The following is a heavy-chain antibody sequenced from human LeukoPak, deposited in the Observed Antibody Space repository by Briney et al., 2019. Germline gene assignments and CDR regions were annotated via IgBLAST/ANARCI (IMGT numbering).Heavy chain of an antibody. V-gene: IGHV4-59*08. J-gene: IGHJ4*02. Sequence: ASETLSLTCTVSGGSISSYYWSWIRQPPGKGLEYIGYISPSGNTNYSPSLRSRVTISVDTSRNQFSLDLNSVTAADTAVYYCARLPLTTSHSTDFWGQGTLVTVSS. CDR1: GGSISSYY. D-gene: IGHD2-2*01. CDR2: ISPSGNT. CDR3: ARLPLTTSHSTDF.